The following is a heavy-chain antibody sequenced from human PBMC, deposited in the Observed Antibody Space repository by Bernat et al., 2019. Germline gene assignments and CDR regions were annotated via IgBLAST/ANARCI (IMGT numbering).Heavy chain of an antibody. CDR3: VRAGERYGDYYDY. D-gene: IGHD4-17*01. J-gene: IGHJ4*03. CDR1: GFTFSSYW. Sequence: EVQLVESGGGLVQPGGSLRLSCAASGFTFSSYWMSWVRQAPGKGLEWVANIKQDGSEKYYVDSVKGRFTISRDNAKNSLYLQMNSLRAEDTAVYYCVRAGERYGDYYDYWGQGTMVTVSS. V-gene: IGHV3-7*03. CDR2: IKQDGSEK.